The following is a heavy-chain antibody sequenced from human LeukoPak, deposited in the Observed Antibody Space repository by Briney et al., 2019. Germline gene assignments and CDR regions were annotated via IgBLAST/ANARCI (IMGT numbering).Heavy chain of an antibody. J-gene: IGHJ4*02. V-gene: IGHV4-59*01. CDR2: IYYSGST. Sequence: SETLSLTCTVSGGSISTYYWSWIRQPPGKGLEWIGYIYYSGSTSYNPSLKSRVTISVDTSKNQFSLKLSSVTAADTAVYYCARQGTVVTLYYFDYWGQGTLVTVSS. CDR3: ARQGTVVTLYYFDY. CDR1: GGSISTYY. D-gene: IGHD4-23*01.